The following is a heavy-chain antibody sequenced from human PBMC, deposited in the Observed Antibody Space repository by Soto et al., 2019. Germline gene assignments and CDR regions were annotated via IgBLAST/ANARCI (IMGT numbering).Heavy chain of an antibody. Sequence: GGSLRLSCAAFSRYXMHWVRQPPGKPREWVAVISYDGSNKYYADSVKGRFTISRDKSKNTLYLQMNSLRLEDTAVDYCARDGRADHYAAYSDYWGPGTLVTVSS. CDR3: ARDGRADHYAAYSDY. J-gene: IGHJ4*02. CDR2: ISYDGSNK. V-gene: IGHV3-30-3*01. CDR1: SRYX. D-gene: IGHD4-17*01.